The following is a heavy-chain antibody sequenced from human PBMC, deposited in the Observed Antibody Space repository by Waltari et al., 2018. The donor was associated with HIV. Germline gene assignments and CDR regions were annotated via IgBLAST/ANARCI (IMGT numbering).Heavy chain of an antibody. J-gene: IGHJ5*02. CDR3: AKGGRAVAGNWFDP. V-gene: IGHV3-23*01. Sequence: EVQLLESGGGLVQPGGSLRLSRAASGFTFSNYAINWFRQAPGKGVGWVAGVMGRGGRTQCADSVKGRFSISRDDSKNTVYLQMNGLRPEDTAIYCCAKGGRAVAGNWFDPWGQGTLVTVSS. CDR2: VMGRGGRT. D-gene: IGHD6-19*01. CDR1: GFTFSNYA.